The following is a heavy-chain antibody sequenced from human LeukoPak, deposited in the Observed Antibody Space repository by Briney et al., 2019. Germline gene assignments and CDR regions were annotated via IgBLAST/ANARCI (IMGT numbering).Heavy chain of an antibody. CDR2: ITTSSSYM. J-gene: IGHJ3*01. Sequence: GGSLRLSCAASGFTFSAYNMNWVRRTPGKGLEWVSSITTSSSYMFYADSVRGRFTISRDNSKNTLYLQMNSLRAEDTAVYYCAKDLHLRYFDWLPGDSFDVWGQGTMVTVSS. V-gene: IGHV3-21*04. CDR1: GFTFSAYN. D-gene: IGHD3-9*01. CDR3: AKDLHLRYFDWLPGDSFDV.